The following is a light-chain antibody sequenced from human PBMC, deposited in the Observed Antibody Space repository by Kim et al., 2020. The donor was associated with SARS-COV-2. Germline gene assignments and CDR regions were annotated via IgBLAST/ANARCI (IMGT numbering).Light chain of an antibody. Sequence: DIQMTQSPSSLSASVGDRVTVTCRASQSISNYLNWYQQKPGKAPKLLIYAASSLQSGVPSRVSGSGSGTDFTLTISSLQPEDFATYYCQQSYSTPYTFGQGTKLEI. CDR1: QSISNY. J-gene: IGKJ2*01. V-gene: IGKV1-39*01. CDR2: AAS. CDR3: QQSYSTPYT.